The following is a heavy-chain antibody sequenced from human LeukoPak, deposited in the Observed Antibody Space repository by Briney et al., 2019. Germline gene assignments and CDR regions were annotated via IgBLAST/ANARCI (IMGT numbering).Heavy chain of an antibody. V-gene: IGHV1-69*05. D-gene: IGHD4-17*01. CDR1: GGSFSSYA. Sequence: SVKVSCKASGGSFSSYAISWVRQAPGQGLEWMGGIIPIFGTANYAQKFQGRVTITTDESTSTAYMELSRLRSEDTAVYYCARFPKYGDYVGTDYWGQGTLVTVSS. CDR2: IIPIFGTA. J-gene: IGHJ4*02. CDR3: ARFPKYGDYVGTDY.